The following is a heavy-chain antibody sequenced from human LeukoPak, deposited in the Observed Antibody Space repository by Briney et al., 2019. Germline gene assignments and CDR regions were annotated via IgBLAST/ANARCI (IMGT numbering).Heavy chain of an antibody. CDR3: ARDSLAAAFFDH. D-gene: IGHD6-13*01. CDR2: IGEDGSEK. J-gene: IGHJ4*02. CDR1: GFTFSNHW. Sequence: GGSLRLSCAASGFTFSNHWMIWVRQAPGKGLEWVANIGEDGSEKYYVDSVKGRFTISRDNAKNSLYLQMNSLRAEDTAVYYCARDSLAAAFFDHWGQGTLVTVSS. V-gene: IGHV3-7*01.